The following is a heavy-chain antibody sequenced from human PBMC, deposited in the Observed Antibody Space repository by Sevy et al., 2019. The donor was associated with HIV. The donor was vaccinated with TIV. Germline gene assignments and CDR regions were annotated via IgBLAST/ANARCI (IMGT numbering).Heavy chain of an antibody. CDR2: IWFDGSNT. CDR3: ARDLEFYDYGDYGPAFMPDY. CDR1: GFTFSSYG. D-gene: IGHD4-17*01. V-gene: IGHV3-33*01. Sequence: GGFLRLSCAASGFTFSSYGMHWVRQAPGKGLEWVAVIWFDGSNTYYADSVKGRFTISRDIAKNTLHLQMNSLRAEDTAVYYCARDLEFYDYGDYGPAFMPDYWGQGTLVTVSS. J-gene: IGHJ4*02.